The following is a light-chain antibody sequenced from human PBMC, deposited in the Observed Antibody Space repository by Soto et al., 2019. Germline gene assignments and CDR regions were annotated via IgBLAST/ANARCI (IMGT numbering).Light chain of an antibody. Sequence: DIQMTQSPSSLSASVGDRVTIACRASQSISSYLSWYHQRPGKAPKVLIYATSTLQSGVPSRFSGSGSGTNFTLTISSLQPEDFATYYCQQTYNTPYTFGQGTKVDIK. V-gene: IGKV1-39*01. CDR2: ATS. J-gene: IGKJ2*01. CDR1: QSISSY. CDR3: QQTYNTPYT.